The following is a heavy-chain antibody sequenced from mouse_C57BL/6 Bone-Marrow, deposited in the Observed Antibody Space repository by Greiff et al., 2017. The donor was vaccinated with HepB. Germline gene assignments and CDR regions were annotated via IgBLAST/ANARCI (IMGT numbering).Heavy chain of an antibody. Sequence: VQLQQPGAELVKPGASVKMSCKASGYTFTSYWITWVKQRPGQGLEWIGQIYPGDGDTNYNEKFKGKATLTADKSSSTAYMQLSSLTSEDSAVYFCARGAYWGQGTLVTVSA. J-gene: IGHJ3*01. V-gene: IGHV1-55*01. CDR2: IYPGDGDT. CDR3: ARGAY. CDR1: GYTFTSYW.